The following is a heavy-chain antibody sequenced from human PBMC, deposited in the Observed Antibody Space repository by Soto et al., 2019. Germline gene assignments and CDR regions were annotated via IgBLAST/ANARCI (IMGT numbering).Heavy chain of an antibody. V-gene: IGHV1-2*02. D-gene: IGHD3-22*01. J-gene: IGHJ6*02. CDR2: INPNGGGT. CDR1: GYTFTGYY. CDR3: ASLTTRPWYYWYYGRDV. Sequence: ASVKVSCKASGYTFTGYYMHWVRQAPGQGLEWMGWINPNGGGTNYAQKFQGRVTMTRDTSISTAYMELSRLRSDDTAVYYCASLTTRPWYYWYYGRDVCGQRTTVPGSS.